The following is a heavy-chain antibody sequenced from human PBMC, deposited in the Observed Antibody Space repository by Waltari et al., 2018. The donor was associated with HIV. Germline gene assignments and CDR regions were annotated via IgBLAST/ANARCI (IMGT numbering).Heavy chain of an antibody. V-gene: IGHV4-38-2*01. J-gene: IGHJ4*02. CDR2: IYHTGNI. CDR1: GPSISSGYY. Sequence: QVQLQESGPGLVKPSEPLSLTCAVSGPSISSGYYWGWIRQPPGKGLEWIGSIYHTGNIYYNSSLKSRITLSIDMSDNKLSLRLSSVTAADTAVYYCARAITYLYASSGSYGLGYFDSWGQGNLVTVSS. CDR3: ARAITYLYASSGSYGLGYFDS. D-gene: IGHD3-22*01.